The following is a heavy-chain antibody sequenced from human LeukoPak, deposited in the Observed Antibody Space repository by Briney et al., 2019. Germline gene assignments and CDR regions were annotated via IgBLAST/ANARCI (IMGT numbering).Heavy chain of an antibody. D-gene: IGHD5-12*01. V-gene: IGHV4-4*07. CDR2: VSASGST. CDR3: ARGLAAAYDYNWFDP. J-gene: IGHJ5*02. Sequence: SETLSLTCTVSGGSISNDYWSWIRQPAGKGLEWIGRVSASGSTRFNPSLKSRVTMSVDTSKNQFSLKLTSVTAADTAVYFCARGLAAAYDYNWFDPWGQGTLVTVSS. CDR1: GGSISNDY.